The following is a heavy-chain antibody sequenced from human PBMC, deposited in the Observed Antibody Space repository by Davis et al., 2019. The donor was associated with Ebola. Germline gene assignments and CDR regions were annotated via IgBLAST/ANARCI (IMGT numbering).Heavy chain of an antibody. V-gene: IGHV4-39*07. J-gene: IGHJ4*02. Sequence: MPSETLSLTCTISGGSISSYYWGWIRQSPGKGLEWIGSIHHSGSTYYNPSLKSRVTISVDTSKNQFSLKLSSVTAADTAVYYCARVGDYYDSSGYYEPLHFDYWGQGTLVTVSS. CDR1: GGSISSYY. CDR2: IHHSGST. CDR3: ARVGDYYDSSGYYEPLHFDY. D-gene: IGHD3-22*01.